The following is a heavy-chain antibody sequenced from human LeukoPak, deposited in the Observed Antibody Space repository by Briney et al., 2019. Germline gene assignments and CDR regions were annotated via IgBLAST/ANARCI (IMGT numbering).Heavy chain of an antibody. CDR3: ARDMEEGDYYYYYGMDV. CDR1: GFTFSSYA. V-gene: IGHV3-30*04. Sequence: GGSLRLSCSASGFTFSSYAMHWVRQAPGKGLEWVAVISYDGSNKYYADSVKGRFTISGDNSKNTLYLQMNSLRAEDTAVYYCARDMEEGDYYYYYGMDVWGQGTTVTVSS. J-gene: IGHJ6*02. CDR2: ISYDGSNK. D-gene: IGHD3-10*01.